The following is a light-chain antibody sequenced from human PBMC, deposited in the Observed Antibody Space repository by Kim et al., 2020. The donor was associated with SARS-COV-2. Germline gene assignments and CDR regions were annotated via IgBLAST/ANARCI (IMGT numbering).Light chain of an antibody. CDR3: QAWDSSHGV. J-gene: IGLJ1*01. Sequence: SVSPGQTARITCSGDKLGYKYACWYQQKPGQSPLVVIYQDSKRPSGIPDRFSGSNSGNTATLTISGTQAMDEADYYCQAWDSSHGVFGTGTKVTVL. CDR2: QDS. CDR1: KLGYKY. V-gene: IGLV3-1*01.